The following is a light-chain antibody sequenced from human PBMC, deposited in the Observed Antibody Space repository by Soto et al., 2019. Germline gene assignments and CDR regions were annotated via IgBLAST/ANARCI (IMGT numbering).Light chain of an antibody. Sequence: AIRMTQSPSSFSPSTGDRVPISPPGSQRISSYLVWYQQQPRKAPKSLIYAAASTRSGVLSGFSGSRAGTDVTPTISSLQPYEFATYYCQQYNSYSTRTFGQGTKVDIK. CDR2: AAA. V-gene: IGKV1-8*01. CDR1: QRISSY. J-gene: IGKJ1*01. CDR3: QQYNSYSTRT.